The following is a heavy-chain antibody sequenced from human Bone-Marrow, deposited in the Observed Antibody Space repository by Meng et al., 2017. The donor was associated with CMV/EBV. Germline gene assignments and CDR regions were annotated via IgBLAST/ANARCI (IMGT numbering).Heavy chain of an antibody. D-gene: IGHD3-3*01. V-gene: IGHV1-69*05. Sequence: SSVKVSCKDSGCTFSSYAISWVRQAPGQGLEWMGGIIPIFGTANYAQKFQGRVTITTDESTSTAYMELSSLRSEDTAVYYCARVDGVVPYYYYGMDVWGQGTTVTVSS. J-gene: IGHJ6*02. CDR1: GCTFSSYA. CDR2: IIPIFGTA. CDR3: ARVDGVVPYYYYGMDV.